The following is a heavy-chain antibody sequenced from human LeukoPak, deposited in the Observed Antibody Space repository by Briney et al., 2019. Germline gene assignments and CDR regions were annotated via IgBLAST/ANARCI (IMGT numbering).Heavy chain of an antibody. CDR2: ISYDGSNK. J-gene: IGHJ6*03. V-gene: IGHV3-30*18. CDR1: GFTFSSYG. CDR3: AKPAYAGYYYYMDV. D-gene: IGHD3-16*01. Sequence: GGSLRLSCAASGFTFSSYGMHWVRQAPGKGLEWVALISYDGSNKSYADSVKGRFTISRDNSKNTLYLQMNSLRVEDTAVYYCAKPAYAGYYYYMDVWGKGTTVTVSS.